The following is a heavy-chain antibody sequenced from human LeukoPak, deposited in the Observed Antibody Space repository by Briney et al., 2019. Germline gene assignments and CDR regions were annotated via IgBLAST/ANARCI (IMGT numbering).Heavy chain of an antibody. CDR2: ISSSSSYI. CDR1: GFTLSSYS. V-gene: IGHV3-21*01. J-gene: IGHJ4*02. Sequence: GGSLRLSCAASGFTLSSYSMNWVRQAPGKGLEWVSLISSSSSYIQYADSVKGRLTISRDNAKNSLFLHMNSLRAEDTAVYYCARAAYSSSWRERYKYYFDYWGQGTLVTVSS. D-gene: IGHD6-13*01. CDR3: ARAAYSSSWRERYKYYFDY.